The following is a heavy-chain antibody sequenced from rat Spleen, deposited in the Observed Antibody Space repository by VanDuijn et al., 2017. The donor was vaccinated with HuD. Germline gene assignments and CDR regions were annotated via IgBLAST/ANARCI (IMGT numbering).Heavy chain of an antibody. CDR3: ARLGYGYNDY. CDR2: ISYDGSST. Sequence: EVQLVESDGGLVQPGRSLKLSCAASGFTFSDYYMAWVRQAPTKGLEWVATISYDGSSTYYRDPVKGRFTISRDNAKSTLYLQMDSLRYEDTATYYCARLGYGYNDYWGQGVMVTVSS. J-gene: IGHJ2*01. V-gene: IGHV5-29*01. CDR1: GFTFSDYY. D-gene: IGHD1-9*01.